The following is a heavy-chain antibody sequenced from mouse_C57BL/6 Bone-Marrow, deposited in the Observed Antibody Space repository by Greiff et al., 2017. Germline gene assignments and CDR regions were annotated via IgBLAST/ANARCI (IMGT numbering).Heavy chain of an antibody. Sequence: EVHLVESGPGLVKPSQSLSLTCSVTGYSITSGYSWTWIRQFPGNKLEWMGYISYDGSNNSNPSLKNRISITRDTSKNQFFLKLNSVTTEDTATYYCARDLRLITTVPFWYFDVWGTGTTVTVSS. D-gene: IGHD1-1*01. CDR1: GYSITSGYS. J-gene: IGHJ1*03. CDR3: ARDLRLITTVPFWYFDV. CDR2: ISYDGSN. V-gene: IGHV3-6*01.